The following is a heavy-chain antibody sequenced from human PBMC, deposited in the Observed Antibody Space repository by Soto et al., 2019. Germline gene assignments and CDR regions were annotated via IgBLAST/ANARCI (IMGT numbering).Heavy chain of an antibody. CDR1: GFTFTSSA. CDR3: AASGGPSYYDFWSGYYPYYYGMDV. V-gene: IGHV1-58*01. CDR2: IVVGSGNT. D-gene: IGHD3-3*01. J-gene: IGHJ6*02. Sequence: ASVKVSCKASGFTFTSSAVQWVRQARGQRLEWIGWIVVGSGNTNYAQKFQERVTITRDMSTSTAYMELSSLRSEDTAVYYCAASGGPSYYDFWSGYYPYYYGMDVWGQGTTVTVSS.